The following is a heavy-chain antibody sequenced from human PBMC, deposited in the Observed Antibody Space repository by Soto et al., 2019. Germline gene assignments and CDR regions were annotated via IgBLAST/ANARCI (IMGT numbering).Heavy chain of an antibody. D-gene: IGHD3-22*01. Sequence: SETLSLTCTVSGGSISSDHYYWSWIRQPPGKGLEWIGYIYYSGGTYYNPSLRSRVTISIDTSKNQFSLKLSSVTAADTAVFYCARVDYYDSSGFFSHAFDIWGQGTMVTVSS. J-gene: IGHJ3*02. V-gene: IGHV4-30-4*01. CDR2: IYYSGGT. CDR1: GGSISSDHYY. CDR3: ARVDYYDSSGFFSHAFDI.